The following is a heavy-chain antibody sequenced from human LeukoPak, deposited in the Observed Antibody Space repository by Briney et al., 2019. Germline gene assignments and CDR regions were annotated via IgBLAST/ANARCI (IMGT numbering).Heavy chain of an antibody. CDR2: INPSGGST. CDR3: ARDLVVGEPHFDPGSYLDY. CDR1: GYTFTSYY. Sequence: ASVKVSCKASGYTFTSYYMHWVRQAPGQGLEWMGIINPSGGSTSYAQKFQGRVTMTRDTSTSTVYMELSSLRSEDTAVYYCARDLVVGEPHFDPGSYLDYWGRGTLVTVSS. D-gene: IGHD2-8*02. V-gene: IGHV1-46*01. J-gene: IGHJ4*02.